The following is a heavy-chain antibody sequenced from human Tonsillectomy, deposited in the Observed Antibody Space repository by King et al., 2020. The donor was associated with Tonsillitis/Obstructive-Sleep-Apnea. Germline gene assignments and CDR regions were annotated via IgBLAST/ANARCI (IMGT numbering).Heavy chain of an antibody. CDR2: IYYSGST. CDR1: GGSISSSSYY. CDR3: ASHYCSGGSCYSLRAEYFQH. D-gene: IGHD2-15*01. J-gene: IGHJ1*01. Sequence: QLQESGPGLVKPSETLSLTCTVSGGSISSSSYYWGWIRQPPGKGLEWIGSIYYSGSTYYNPSLKSRVTISVDTSKNQFSLKLSSVTAADTAVYYCASHYCSGGSCYSLRAEYFQHWGQGTLVTVSS. V-gene: IGHV4-39*01.